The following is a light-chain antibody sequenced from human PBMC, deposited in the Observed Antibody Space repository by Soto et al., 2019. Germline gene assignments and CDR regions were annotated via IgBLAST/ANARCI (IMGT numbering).Light chain of an antibody. CDR3: QQYYNWPPWT. Sequence: IVMTQSPATLSVYPGEIATLSCRASQSVSSNLAWYQQKPRQAPRLLLFCASTRATGIPARFSGSGSGTEFTLSISSLQPEDSAVYDGQQYYNWPPWTFGQGTKVDI. CDR2: CAS. J-gene: IGKJ1*01. V-gene: IGKV3-15*01. CDR1: QSVSSN.